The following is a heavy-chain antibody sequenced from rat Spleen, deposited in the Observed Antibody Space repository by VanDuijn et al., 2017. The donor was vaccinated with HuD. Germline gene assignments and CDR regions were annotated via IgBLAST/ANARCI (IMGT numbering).Heavy chain of an antibody. D-gene: IGHD1-7*01. V-gene: IGHV5-25*01. J-gene: IGHJ2*01. CDR1: GFTFSNYY. CDR2: ISSGGGRT. Sequence: EVLLVESGGGLVQPGRSMKLSCAASGFTFSNYYMAWVRQAPRKGLEWVASISSGGGRTYYRDSVKGRVTVSRDDSKSMVYLQMDNLKTEDTAMYYCTAMGMGHWGQGVMVTVSS. CDR3: TAMGMGH.